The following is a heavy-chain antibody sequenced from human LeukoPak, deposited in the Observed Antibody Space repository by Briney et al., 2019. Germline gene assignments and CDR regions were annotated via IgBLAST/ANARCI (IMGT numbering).Heavy chain of an antibody. CDR2: INPNTDGT. V-gene: IGHV1-2*02. CDR3: ASTYSSGWYSDY. D-gene: IGHD6-19*01. Sequence: GAAVKVSSKASGYTFTGYYMHWVRQAPGQGLEWMGWINPNTDGTNYAQKFQGRVTMTRDTSISTAYMELSRLRPDDTAVYYCASTYSSGWYSDYWGQDSLATVSS. CDR1: GYTFTGYY. J-gene: IGHJ4*02.